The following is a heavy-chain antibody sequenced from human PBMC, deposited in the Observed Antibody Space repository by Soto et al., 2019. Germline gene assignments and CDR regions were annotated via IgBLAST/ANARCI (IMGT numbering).Heavy chain of an antibody. CDR1: GFSFGSYA. J-gene: IGHJ4*02. D-gene: IGHD3-10*01. V-gene: IGHV3-23*01. CDR2: ISGSDGKT. Sequence: PGGSLRLSCAASGFSFGSYALSWVRQAPGKGLEWVSTISGSDGKTFYADSVKGRFSISRDTSQSTLYLQMNSLRADDTAMYYCERWSSLDYWGQGTRVTVSS. CDR3: ERWSSLDY.